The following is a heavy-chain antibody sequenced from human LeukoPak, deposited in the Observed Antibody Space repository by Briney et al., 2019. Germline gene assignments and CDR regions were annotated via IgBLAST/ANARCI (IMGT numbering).Heavy chain of an antibody. CDR2: IYENGGTT. CDR1: GFTFRSHA. V-gene: IGHV3-23*01. Sequence: GGSLRLSCVGSGFTFRSHAMSWVRQAPEKGLEFVSGIYENGGTTYYADSVKGRFSISRDNSKNTLYLQMDSLRGEDTAVYYCAKDFRIGYSAHFDYWGQGALATVSS. J-gene: IGHJ4*02. CDR3: AKDFRIGYSAHFDY. D-gene: IGHD2-21*01.